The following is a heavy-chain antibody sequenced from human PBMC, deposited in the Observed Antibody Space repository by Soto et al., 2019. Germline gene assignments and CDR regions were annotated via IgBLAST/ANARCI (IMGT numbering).Heavy chain of an antibody. CDR3: ARRAVAGNWFDP. J-gene: IGHJ5*02. D-gene: IGHD6-19*01. CDR2: IYYSGST. V-gene: IGHV4-39*01. Sequence: SETLSLTCTVSGGSISSSSFHWGWIRQPLGKGLEWIGSIYYSGSTYYSPSLKSRVTISVDTSKNQFSLKLSSVTAADTAVYYCARRAVAGNWFDPWGQGTLVTVSS. CDR1: GGSISSSSFH.